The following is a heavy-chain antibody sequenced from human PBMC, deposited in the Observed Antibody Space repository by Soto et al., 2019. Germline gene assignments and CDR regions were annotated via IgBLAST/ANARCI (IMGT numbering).Heavy chain of an antibody. Sequence: QVQLVESGGGLVKPGGSLRLSCAASGFTFSDYYMSWIRQAPGKGLEWVSYISSSGSTIYYADSVKGRFTISRDNAKSSLLLQMKSLRVEDTAVYYCAIQAAYGDPLWFDPWGQGTLVTVSS. CDR2: ISSSGSTI. CDR1: GFTFSDYY. CDR3: AIQAAYGDPLWFDP. V-gene: IGHV3-11*01. J-gene: IGHJ5*02. D-gene: IGHD4-17*01.